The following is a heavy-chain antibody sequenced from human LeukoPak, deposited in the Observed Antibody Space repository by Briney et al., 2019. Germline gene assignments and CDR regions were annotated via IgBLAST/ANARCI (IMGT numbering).Heavy chain of an antibody. V-gene: IGHV3-74*01. CDR1: GFTFSTYW. CDR3: AGGGVGNADY. CDR2: INSDGSST. Sequence: GGSLRPSCAASGFTFSTYWMHWVRQAPGRGLVWVSRINSDGSSTRYADSVEGRFTISRDNAKNTLYLQMNSLRAEDTAVYYWAGGGVGNADYWAREPWSPSPQ. J-gene: IGHJ4*02. D-gene: IGHD2-15*01.